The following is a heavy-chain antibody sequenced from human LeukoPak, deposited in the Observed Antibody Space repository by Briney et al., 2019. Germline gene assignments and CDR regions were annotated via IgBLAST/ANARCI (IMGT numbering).Heavy chain of an antibody. D-gene: IGHD1-26*01. V-gene: IGHV5-51*01. CDR1: GYIFTSYC. Sequence: GESLQISCKVSGYIFTSYCIGWVRQLPGKGLEWMGIIYPGDSGPTYSPSFQGQVTISVDKSINTAYLQWSSLQASDTAMYYCGMSGDRVPLQDDVFDVWGQGTMVTVST. J-gene: IGHJ3*01. CDR3: GMSGDRVPLQDDVFDV. CDR2: IYPGDSGP.